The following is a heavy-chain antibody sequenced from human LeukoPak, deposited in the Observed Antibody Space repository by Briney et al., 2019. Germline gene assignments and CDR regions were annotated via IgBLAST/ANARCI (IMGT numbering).Heavy chain of an antibody. CDR1: GFTFSSYA. CDR3: AKGGYCTNGVCSTPFDY. Sequence: PGGSLRLSCAASGFTFSSYAMSWVRQAPGKGLEWVSAISGSGGSTYYADSVKGRFTISRDNSKNTLYLQMNSLRAEDTAVYYCAKGGYCTNGVCSTPFDYWGQGTLVTVSS. CDR2: ISGSGGST. V-gene: IGHV3-23*01. J-gene: IGHJ4*02. D-gene: IGHD2-8*01.